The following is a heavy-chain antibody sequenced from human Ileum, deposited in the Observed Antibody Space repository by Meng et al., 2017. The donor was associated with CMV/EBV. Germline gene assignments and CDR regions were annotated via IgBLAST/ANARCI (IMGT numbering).Heavy chain of an antibody. Sequence: ICSREAMRWVRKGPGKGPEWVSGISGGCDRTNYADSVVGRFTISRDNSRNTLYLQMDRLRAEDTAVYYCARGSVVSPRTPTRGLVPWGQGTLVTVS. CDR3: ARGSVVSPRTPTRGLVP. J-gene: IGHJ5*02. CDR2: ISGGCDRT. CDR1: ICSREA. V-gene: IGHV3-23*01. D-gene: IGHD4-23*01.